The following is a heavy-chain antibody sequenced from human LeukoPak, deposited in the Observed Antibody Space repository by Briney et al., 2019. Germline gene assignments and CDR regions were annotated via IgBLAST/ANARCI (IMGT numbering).Heavy chain of an antibody. D-gene: IGHD5-12*01. V-gene: IGHV3-48*03. CDR1: GFTFSSYK. J-gene: IGHJ4*02. CDR2: ISSSGSTI. CDR3: ARDWCGYEYFYY. Sequence: GGSLRLSCAASGFTFSSYKMNWVRQAPRKGLERVSHISSSGSTIYYADSVKGRFTISRDTPKNSLYLQINALRAEDRSVYYCARDWCGYEYFYYWGEGTLVTVSS.